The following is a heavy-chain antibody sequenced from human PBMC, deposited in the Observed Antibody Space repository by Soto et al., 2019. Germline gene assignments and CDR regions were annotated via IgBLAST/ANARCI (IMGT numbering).Heavy chain of an antibody. V-gene: IGHV3-23*01. Sequence: EVQVLEAGGGLVQPGGSLRLSCAASGFTFSSNAMSWVRLAPGKWLEWVATSSSSGHTPYYADSVKGRFTISRDNSKNTLYLQMESLRAEDTDVYYCARVEGRVVYVIQGYFDYWGPGILVTVSS. CDR2: SSSSGHTP. CDR1: GFTFSSNA. J-gene: IGHJ4*02. CDR3: ARVEGRVVYVIQGYFDY. D-gene: IGHD2-8*02.